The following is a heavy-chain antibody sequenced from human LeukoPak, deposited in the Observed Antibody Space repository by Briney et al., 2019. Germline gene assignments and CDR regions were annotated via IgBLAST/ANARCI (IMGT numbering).Heavy chain of an antibody. CDR2: INHSGST. D-gene: IGHD4-17*01. J-gene: IGHJ4*02. CDR3: ATSDYGDYVRIFDY. V-gene: IGHV4-34*01. Sequence: SETLSLTCAVYGGSFSGYYWSWIRQPPGKGLEWIGEINHSGSTNYNPSLKSRVTISVDTSKNQFSLKLSSVTAADTAVYYCATSDYGDYVRIFDYWGQGTLVTVSS. CDR1: GGSFSGYY.